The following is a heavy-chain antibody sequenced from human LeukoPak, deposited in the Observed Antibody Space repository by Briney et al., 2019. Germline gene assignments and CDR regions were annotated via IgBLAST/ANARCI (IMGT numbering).Heavy chain of an antibody. CDR2: ISGSGGST. CDR1: EFTFSSYA. J-gene: IGHJ4*02. D-gene: IGHD3-10*01. Sequence: GGSLRLSCAASEFTFSSYAMSWVRQAPGKGLEWVSTISGSGGSTYYADSVKGRFTISRDNAKNSLYLQMNSLRAEDTAVYYCARDDATMVRAPYFDYWGQGTLVTVSS. V-gene: IGHV3-23*01. CDR3: ARDDATMVRAPYFDY.